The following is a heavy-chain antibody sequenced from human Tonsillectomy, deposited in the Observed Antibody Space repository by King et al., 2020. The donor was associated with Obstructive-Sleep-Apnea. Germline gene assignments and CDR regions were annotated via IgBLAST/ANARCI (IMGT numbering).Heavy chain of an antibody. J-gene: IGHJ5*02. Sequence: VQLQESGPGLVKPSQTLSLTCTVSGGSICSGDYYWSWIRQHPGKGLEWIGNIYYSGSTNYKPSLKSRVSISVDTSKNQFSLKLSSVTAADTAVYYCARAPMVRGIIRWFDPWGQGTLVTVSS. V-gene: IGHV4-31*03. CDR3: ARAPMVRGIIRWFDP. D-gene: IGHD3-10*01. CDR1: GGSICSGDYY. CDR2: IYYSGST.